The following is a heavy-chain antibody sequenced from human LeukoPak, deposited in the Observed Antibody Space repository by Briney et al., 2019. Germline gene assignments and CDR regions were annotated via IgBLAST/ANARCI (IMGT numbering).Heavy chain of an antibody. V-gene: IGHV1-8*01. J-gene: IGHJ4*02. Sequence: GASVKVSCKASGYTFTSYDINWVRQATGQGLEWMGWMNPNSGNTGYAQKFQGRVTMTRNTSISTAYMELSSLRSEDTAVYYCARGVRYLYGDSYYFDYWGQGTLVTVSS. CDR1: GYTFTSYD. CDR3: ARGVRYLYGDSYYFDY. CDR2: MNPNSGNT. D-gene: IGHD2-21*02.